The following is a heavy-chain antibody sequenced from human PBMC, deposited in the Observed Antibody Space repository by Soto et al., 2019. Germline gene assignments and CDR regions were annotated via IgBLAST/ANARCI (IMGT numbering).Heavy chain of an antibody. CDR1: DSISTYY. J-gene: IGHJ4*02. CDR3: ARDPVGVTHFDY. V-gene: IGHV4-59*01. Sequence: SETLSLTCTVDSISTYYWNWIRQSPGKGLEWIGYIYYMGRTNSNPSLRSRVTMSIDTSRNQFSLKLRSVTAADTAVYYCARDPVGVTHFDYWGQGALVTVSS. CDR2: IYYMGRT. D-gene: IGHD1-26*01.